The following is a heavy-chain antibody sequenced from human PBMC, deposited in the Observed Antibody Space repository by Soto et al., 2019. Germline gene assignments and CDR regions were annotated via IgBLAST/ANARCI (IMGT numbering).Heavy chain of an antibody. CDR2: INPNSGNT. V-gene: IGHV1-8*01. J-gene: IGHJ4*02. CDR1: GYTFTSYD. CDR3: ARERALAGFDY. D-gene: IGHD6-19*01. Sequence: QVQLVQSGAEVKKPGASVKVSCKASGYTFTSYDINWVRQATGQGLEWMGWINPNSGNTGYAQKLQGRVTMTRNTSTSTAYVELSSLRSEYTAVYYCARERALAGFDYWGQGTLVTVSS.